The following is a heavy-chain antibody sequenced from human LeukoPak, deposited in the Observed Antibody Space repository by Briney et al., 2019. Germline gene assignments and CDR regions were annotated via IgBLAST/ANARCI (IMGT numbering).Heavy chain of an antibody. V-gene: IGHV3-64*01. CDR1: GFTFSNYA. Sequence: GGSLRLSCAASGFTFSNYAIHWVRQAPGKGLECVSAISSIEGRIYYANSVKGRFTISRDNSKNMVFLQMGSLRAEDTAVYYCARVVLGSSSAFDIWGQGTMVTVSS. J-gene: IGHJ3*02. D-gene: IGHD6-13*01. CDR3: ARVVLGSSSAFDI. CDR2: ISSIEGRI.